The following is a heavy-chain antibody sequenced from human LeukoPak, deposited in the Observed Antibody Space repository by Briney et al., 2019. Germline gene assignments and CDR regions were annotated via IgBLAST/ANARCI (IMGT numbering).Heavy chain of an antibody. D-gene: IGHD5-12*01. CDR3: ARGSGPVWLGQQDDAFDI. Sequence: PSETLSLTCTVSGGSISSYYWSWIRQPPGKGLDWIGYIYYSGSTNYNPSLKSRVTISVDTSKNQFSLKLSSVTAADTAVYYCARGSGPVWLGQQDDAFDIWGQGTMVTVSS. CDR2: IYYSGST. V-gene: IGHV4-59*01. CDR1: GGSISSYY. J-gene: IGHJ3*02.